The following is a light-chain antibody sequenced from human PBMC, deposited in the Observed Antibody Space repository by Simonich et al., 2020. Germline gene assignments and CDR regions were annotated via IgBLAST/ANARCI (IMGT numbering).Light chain of an antibody. V-gene: IGLV2-14*01. CDR2: DVS. CDR1: SSDVGGYNY. Sequence: QSALTQPASVSGSPGQSITISCTGTSSDVGGYNYVSWYQQHPGKAPKLMIYDVSTRPSGVANRFSGSKSGNTASLTISGLQAEDEADYYCSSYTSSSTYWVFGGGTKLTVL. J-gene: IGLJ3*02. CDR3: SSYTSSSTYWV.